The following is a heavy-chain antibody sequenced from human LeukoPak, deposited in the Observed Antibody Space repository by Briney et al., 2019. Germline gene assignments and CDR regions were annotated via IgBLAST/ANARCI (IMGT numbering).Heavy chain of an antibody. CDR3: ARDEAGFGTTPLDY. V-gene: IGHV1-18*01. CDR1: GYTFTNYG. J-gene: IGHJ4*02. CDR2: ISTYNGNT. Sequence: GASVKVSCKASGYTFTNYGITWGRQAPGRGLQCMGGISTYNGNTHYAQRFQGRVTMTTDTSTSTVYMELRSLRSDDTAVYYCARDEAGFGTTPLDYWGQGTLVTVSS. D-gene: IGHD2-8*01.